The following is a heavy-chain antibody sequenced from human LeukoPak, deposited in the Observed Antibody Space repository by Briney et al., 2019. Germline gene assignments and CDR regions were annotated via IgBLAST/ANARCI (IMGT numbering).Heavy chain of an antibody. Sequence: PSETLSLTCAVSGGSISSSNWWSWVRQPPGKGLEWIGEINHSGSTNYNPSLKSRVTISVDTSKNQFSLKLSSVTAADTAVYYCVRDGRYGSGNYFNDYLYYMDVWGKGTTVIISS. V-gene: IGHV4-4*02. J-gene: IGHJ6*03. CDR2: INHSGST. CDR3: VRDGRYGSGNYFNDYLYYMDV. D-gene: IGHD3-10*01. CDR1: GGSISSSNW.